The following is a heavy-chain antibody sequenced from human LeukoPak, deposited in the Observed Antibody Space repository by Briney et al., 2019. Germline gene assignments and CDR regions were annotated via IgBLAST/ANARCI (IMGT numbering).Heavy chain of an antibody. CDR1: GFTFSIAW. J-gene: IGHJ4*02. Sequence: GGSLRLSCAASGFTFSIAWMSWVRQAPGKGLEWVGHIKSRTEGETTDYSAPVKGRFTISRDDAKNTVYLQMNSLKNEETAVYYCTVGFGHTTYFDNWGQGTLVTVSS. V-gene: IGHV3-15*01. CDR2: IKSRTEGETT. CDR3: TVGFGHTTYFDN. D-gene: IGHD3-10*01.